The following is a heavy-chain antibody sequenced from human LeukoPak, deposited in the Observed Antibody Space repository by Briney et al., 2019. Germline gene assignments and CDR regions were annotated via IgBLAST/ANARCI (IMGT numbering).Heavy chain of an antibody. CDR1: GFTFSSYS. V-gene: IGHV3-30*04. J-gene: IGHJ4*02. CDR2: ISYDGSDK. CDR3: ARSIRVLPSPDY. D-gene: IGHD4/OR15-4a*01. Sequence: GGSLRLSCAASGFTFSSYSMNWVRQAPGKGLEWVAVISYDGSDKFYADSVKGRFTISRDSSKNTLYLQMNSLRAEDTAVYYCARSIRVLPSPDYWGQGTLVTVSS.